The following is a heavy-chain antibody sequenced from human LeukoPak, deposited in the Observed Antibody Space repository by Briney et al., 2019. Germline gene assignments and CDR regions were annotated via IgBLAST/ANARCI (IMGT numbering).Heavy chain of an antibody. Sequence: SETLSLTCAVSGGSISSGGYSWSWIRQPPGKGLEWIGYIYHSGSTYYNPSLKSRVTISVDTSKNQFSLKLSSVTAADTAVYYCARGLPKYYYDRSRGSERLDYWGQGTLVTVSS. J-gene: IGHJ4*02. CDR2: IYHSGST. V-gene: IGHV4-30-2*01. CDR1: GGSISSGGYS. D-gene: IGHD3-22*01. CDR3: ARGLPKYYYDRSRGSERLDY.